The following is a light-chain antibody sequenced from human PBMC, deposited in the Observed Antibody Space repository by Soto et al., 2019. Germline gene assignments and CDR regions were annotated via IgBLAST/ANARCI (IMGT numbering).Light chain of an antibody. Sequence: EIVLTQSPGTLSLSPGERATLSCRASQTINNYVAWYHQQPRHAPRVLIYDSSIRATGVPDRFSGSGSGTDFTLTISRLEPEDFAVYYWQQYVDSPETFGGGTKVEIK. V-gene: IGKV3-20*01. CDR1: QTINNY. CDR3: QQYVDSPET. CDR2: DSS. J-gene: IGKJ4*01.